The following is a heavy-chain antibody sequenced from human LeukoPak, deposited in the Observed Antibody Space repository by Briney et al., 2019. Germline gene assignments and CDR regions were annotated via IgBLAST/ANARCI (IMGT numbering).Heavy chain of an antibody. CDR2: IWYDGSNK. CDR3: ARVTIFGVDYWYFDL. CDR1: GFTFSSYG. D-gene: IGHD3-3*01. Sequence: PGGSLRLSCAASGFTFSSYGMHWVRQAPGKGLEWVAVIWYDGSNKYYADSVKGRFTISRDNSKNTLYLQMNSLRAEDTAVYYCARVTIFGVDYWYFDLWGRGTLVTVSS. J-gene: IGHJ2*01. V-gene: IGHV3-33*01.